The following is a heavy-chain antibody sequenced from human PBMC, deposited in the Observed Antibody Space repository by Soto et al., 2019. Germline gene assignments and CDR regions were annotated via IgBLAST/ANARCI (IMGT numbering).Heavy chain of an antibody. J-gene: IGHJ2*01. V-gene: IGHV4-4*07. CDR1: GASISSYN. D-gene: IGHD6-13*01. CDR2: LNIAGTI. CDR3: ARGRGEYTSSWFWYFSH. Sequence: PSETLSLTCSVSGASISSYNWNWVRQSAGKGPEWVGRLNIAGTINYNPSLKSRITMSMDTSKNQISLHLRSVTAADTAMYYCARGRGEYTSSWFWYFSHWGRGTLVTVSS.